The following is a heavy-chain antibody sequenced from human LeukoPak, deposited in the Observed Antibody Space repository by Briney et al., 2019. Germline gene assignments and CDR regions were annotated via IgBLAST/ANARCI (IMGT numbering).Heavy chain of an antibody. D-gene: IGHD2-15*01. J-gene: IGHJ4*02. V-gene: IGHV3-23*01. CDR3: AKTIAHEY. CDR1: GFTFSNYA. CDR2: IGHNCVYT. Sequence: PGGSLRLSCAASGFTFSNYAMSCVRQAPGRGLEWVSTIGHNCVYTYYADSVKRRFTISRDNSKNTLYLKMRSLRAEDTAIYYCAKTIAHEYWGEGTLVTVSS.